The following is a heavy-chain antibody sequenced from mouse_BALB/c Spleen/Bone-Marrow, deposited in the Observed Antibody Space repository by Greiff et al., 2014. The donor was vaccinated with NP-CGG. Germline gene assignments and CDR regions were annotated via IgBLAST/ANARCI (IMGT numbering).Heavy chain of an antibody. J-gene: IGHJ2*01. D-gene: IGHD4-1*01. CDR3: ARDGWDVCYFDY. CDR2: IYYSGTI. Sequence: EVQLQQSGPGLLKPSQTVSLTCTVTGISITTGNYRWSWIRQFPGNKLEWIGYIYYSGTITYNPSLTSRTTITRDTSKNQFFLEMNSLTAEDTATYYCARDGWDVCYFDYWGQGTTLTVSS. CDR1: GISITTGNYR. V-gene: IGHV3-5*02.